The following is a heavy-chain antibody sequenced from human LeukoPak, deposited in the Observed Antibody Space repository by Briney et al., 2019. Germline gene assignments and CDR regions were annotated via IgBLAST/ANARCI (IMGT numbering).Heavy chain of an antibody. J-gene: IGHJ4*02. D-gene: IGHD3-10*01. CDR2: IWHDGSHK. CDR1: GFAFNTYA. V-gene: IGHV3-33*01. CDR3: AREIFGSGSYRDY. Sequence: GGSLRLSCAASGFAFNTYAMHWVRQAPGKGLEWVTLIWHDGSHKFYIDSVRGRFTISRDNSRNTVYLQMNGLRAEDTALYYCAREIFGSGSYRDYWGRGTLVTVS.